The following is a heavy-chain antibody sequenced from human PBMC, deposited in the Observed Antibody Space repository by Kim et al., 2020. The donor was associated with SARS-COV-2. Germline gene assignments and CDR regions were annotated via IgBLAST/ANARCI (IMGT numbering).Heavy chain of an antibody. Sequence: SETLSLTCAVYGGSFSGYYWSWIRQPPGKGLEWIGEINHSGSTNYNPSLKSRVTISVDTSKNQFSLKLSSVTAADTAVYYCARGRGSSWYAPPYYFDYWGQGTLVTVSS. D-gene: IGHD6-13*01. V-gene: IGHV4-34*01. CDR2: INHSGST. CDR3: ARGRGSSWYAPPYYFDY. J-gene: IGHJ4*02. CDR1: GGSFSGYY.